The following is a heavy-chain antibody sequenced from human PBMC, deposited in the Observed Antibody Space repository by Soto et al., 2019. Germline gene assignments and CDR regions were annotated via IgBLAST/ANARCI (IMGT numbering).Heavy chain of an antibody. V-gene: IGHV3-30*18. CDR3: AKDRDPYYYYYLMDV. CDR2: MSYDGSKI. J-gene: IGHJ6*02. CDR1: GFAFDTYG. Sequence: QVQLVESGGGVIQPGRSLRLSCEASGFAFDTYGMHWIRQGAGQGLEWVATMSYDGSKIYYRDSVRGRFSISRDDSKRTLYLQMKSLRAEDTAVYYCAKDRDPYYYYYLMDVWGQVTTVTVSS.